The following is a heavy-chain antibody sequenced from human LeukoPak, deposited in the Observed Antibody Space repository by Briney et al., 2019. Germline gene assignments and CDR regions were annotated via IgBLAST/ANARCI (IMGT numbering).Heavy chain of an antibody. CDR2: ISGSGGST. V-gene: IGHV3-23*01. J-gene: IGHJ6*02. CDR3: AKGGYCSSTSCSRDYYYYYGMDV. CDR1: GFTLSSYA. Sequence: PGGSLRLSCAASGFTLSSYAMSWVRQAPGKGLEWVSAISGSGGSTYYADSVKGRFTISRDNSKNTLYLQMNSLRAEDTAVYYCAKGGYCSSTSCSRDYYYYYGMDVWGQGTTVTVSS. D-gene: IGHD2-2*01.